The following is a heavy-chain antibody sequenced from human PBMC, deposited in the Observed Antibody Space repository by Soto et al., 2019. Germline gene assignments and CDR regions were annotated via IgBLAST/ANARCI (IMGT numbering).Heavy chain of an antibody. J-gene: IGHJ4*02. CDR2: ISRNSDYI. V-gene: IGHV3-21*01. D-gene: IGHD3-10*01. CDR3: ARVGAYFGEFDYFDY. CDR1: GFTFSSYS. Sequence: EVQLVESGGGLVKPGGSLRLSCAASGFTFSSYSMNWVRQAPGKGLEWVLSISRNSDYIYYSDSVKGRFIISRDNARTSLYLHMNSLRAEDTAVYYCARVGAYFGEFDYFDYWGQGALVTVSS.